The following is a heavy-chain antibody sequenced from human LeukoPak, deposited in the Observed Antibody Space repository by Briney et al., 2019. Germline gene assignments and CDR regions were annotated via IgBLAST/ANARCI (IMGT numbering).Heavy chain of an antibody. V-gene: IGHV4-39*07. CDR3: ARVPRGYSYGRGDY. J-gene: IGHJ4*02. CDR1: GFTFRRYS. Sequence: GSLRLSCAASGFTFRRYSMSWVRQAPGKGLEWIGSIYYSGNTYYNPSLKSRVTISVDTSKNQFSLKLSSVTAADTAVYYCARVPRGYSYGRGDYWGQGTLVTVSS. D-gene: IGHD5-18*01. CDR2: IYYSGNT.